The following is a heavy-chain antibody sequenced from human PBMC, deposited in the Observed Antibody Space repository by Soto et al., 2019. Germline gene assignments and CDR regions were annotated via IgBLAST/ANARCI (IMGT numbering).Heavy chain of an antibody. CDR2: IYHSGTT. D-gene: IGHD6-13*01. Sequence: PSETLSLTCNVSGFSISSGFYWGWVRQPPGKGLEWIGAIYHSGTTYFNPSPKSRVTMAIDTSKNQFSLSLASVAAADTAMYYCARGMNPQDYWGQGTLVTVSS. V-gene: IGHV4-38-2*02. CDR3: ARGMNPQDY. CDR1: GFSISSGFY. J-gene: IGHJ4*02.